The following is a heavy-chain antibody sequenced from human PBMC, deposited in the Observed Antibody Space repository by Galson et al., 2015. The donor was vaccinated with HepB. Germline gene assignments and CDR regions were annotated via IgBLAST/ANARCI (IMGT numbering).Heavy chain of an antibody. CDR2: IGYDGTSR. V-gene: IGHV3-33*01. CDR3: VTGRWGDKVAPADYDMDV. CDR1: GFRFRRCD. J-gene: IGHJ6*02. D-gene: IGHD4-23*01. Sequence: SLRLSCAASGFRFRRCDMHWVRQAPGKGLEWVAVIGYDGTSRYYTNSVRGRFIISRDNSKNTMFLQMNALRIEDTALYYCVTGRWGDKVAPADYDMDVWGQGTTVTVSS.